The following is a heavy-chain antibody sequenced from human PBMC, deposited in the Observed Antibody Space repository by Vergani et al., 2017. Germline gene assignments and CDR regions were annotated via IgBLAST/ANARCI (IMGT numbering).Heavy chain of an antibody. CDR2: ISSSSSYT. J-gene: IGHJ6*02. CDR3: ARDSSVWSLNYYYYGMDV. Sequence: QVQLVESGGGLVKPGGSLRLSCAASGFTFSDYYMSWIRQAPGKGLEWVSYISSSSSYTNYADSVKGRFTISRDNAKNSLYLQMNSLRAEDTAVYYCARDSSVWSLNYYYYGMDVWGQGTTVTVSS. V-gene: IGHV3-11*05. D-gene: IGHD6-19*01. CDR1: GFTFSDYY.